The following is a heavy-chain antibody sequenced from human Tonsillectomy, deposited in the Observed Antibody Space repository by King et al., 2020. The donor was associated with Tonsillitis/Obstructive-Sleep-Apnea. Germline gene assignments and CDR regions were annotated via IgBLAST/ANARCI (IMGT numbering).Heavy chain of an antibody. D-gene: IGHD1-26*01. Sequence: VQLVESGGGVVQPGRSLRLSCAASGFTFSSYGMHWVRQAPGKGLGWVAVISYDGSNKYYADSVKGRFTISRDNSKNTLYLQMNSLRAEDTAVYYCAKGIVGATDGFDYWGQGTLVTVSS. V-gene: IGHV3-30*18. CDR1: GFTFSSYG. CDR3: AKGIVGATDGFDY. J-gene: IGHJ4*02. CDR2: ISYDGSNK.